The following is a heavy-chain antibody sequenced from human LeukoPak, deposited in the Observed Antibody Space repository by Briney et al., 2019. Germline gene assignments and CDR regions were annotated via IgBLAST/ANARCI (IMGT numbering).Heavy chain of an antibody. CDR1: GYSISSGYY. CDR2: IFHSGST. CDR3: AGGNGWYYY. D-gene: IGHD6-19*01. J-gene: IGHJ4*02. V-gene: IGHV4-38-2*02. Sequence: SETLSLTCTVSGYSISSGYYWGWIRQPPGKGLEWIGNIFHSGSTYYNPSLKSRVTISVDKSKNQFSLKLTSVTAADTAVYYCAGGNGWYYYWGQGTLVTVSS.